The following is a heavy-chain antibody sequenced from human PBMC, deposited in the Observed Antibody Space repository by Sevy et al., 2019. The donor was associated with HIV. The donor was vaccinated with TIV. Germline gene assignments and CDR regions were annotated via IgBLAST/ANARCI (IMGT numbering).Heavy chain of an antibody. CDR3: ARHCSSTSCSHAFDI. Sequence: SETLSLTCAVYGGSFSGYYWSWIRQPPGKGLEWIGEINYSGSTNYNPSLKSRVTISGDTSKNKFSLKLSSVTAADTAVYYCARHCSSTSCSHAFDIWGQGTMVTVSS. CDR1: GGSFSGYY. CDR2: INYSGST. J-gene: IGHJ3*02. V-gene: IGHV4-34*01. D-gene: IGHD2-2*01.